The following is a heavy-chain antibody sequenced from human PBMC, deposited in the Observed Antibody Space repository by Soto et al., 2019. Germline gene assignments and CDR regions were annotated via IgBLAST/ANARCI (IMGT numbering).Heavy chain of an antibody. D-gene: IGHD2-15*01. V-gene: IGHV4-31*03. CDR3: AREVLGYCSGGSCHSDYFDY. CDR1: GGSISSGGYY. Sequence: PSETLSLTCTVSGGSISSGGYYWSWIRQHPGKGLEWIGYIYYSGSTYYNPSLKSRVTISVDTSKNQFSLKLSSVTAADTAVYYCAREVLGYCSGGSCHSDYFDYWGQGTLVTVSS. J-gene: IGHJ4*02. CDR2: IYYSGST.